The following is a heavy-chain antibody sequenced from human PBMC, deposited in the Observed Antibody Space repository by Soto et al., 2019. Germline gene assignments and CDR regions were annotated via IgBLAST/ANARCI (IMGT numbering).Heavy chain of an antibody. Sequence: GGSLRLSCAASGFTFSTYGMHWVRQAPGKGLEWVAFISYDGNNQYYADSVKGRFTISRDNSKNTLYLHMNSLRAEDAAVYYCARDQEDYFESSGYYLGGYWGQGTLVTVSS. CDR1: GFTFSTYG. V-gene: IGHV3-30*03. J-gene: IGHJ4*02. CDR2: ISYDGNNQ. CDR3: ARDQEDYFESSGYYLGGY. D-gene: IGHD3-22*01.